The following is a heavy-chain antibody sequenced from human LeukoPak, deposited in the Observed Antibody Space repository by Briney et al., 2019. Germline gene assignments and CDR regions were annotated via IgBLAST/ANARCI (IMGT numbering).Heavy chain of an antibody. V-gene: IGHV1-18*01. J-gene: IGHJ4*02. CDR3: ARVSCSSTSCYFGDYDY. D-gene: IGHD2-2*01. Sequence: ASVKVSCKASGYTFTSYGVSWVRQAPGQGLEWMGWISAYNGNAKYAQNLQGRVTMTADTSTSTAYMELRSLRSDDTAVYYCARVSCSSTSCYFGDYDYWGQGTLVTVSS. CDR1: GYTFTSYG. CDR2: ISAYNGNA.